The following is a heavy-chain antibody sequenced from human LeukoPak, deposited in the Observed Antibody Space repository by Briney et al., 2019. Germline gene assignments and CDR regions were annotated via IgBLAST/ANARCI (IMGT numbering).Heavy chain of an antibody. J-gene: IGHJ4*02. CDR2: ISVSGGST. Sequence: GGSLRLSCAASGFTFISYGMNWVRQAPGKGLEWVSAISVSGGSTYYADSVKGRFTIFRDNSKNTLYLQMNSLSAEDKAVYYCAKYGKYYYDSSGHYWGQGTLVTVSS. CDR1: GFTFISYG. D-gene: IGHD3-22*01. V-gene: IGHV3-23*01. CDR3: AKYGKYYYDSSGHY.